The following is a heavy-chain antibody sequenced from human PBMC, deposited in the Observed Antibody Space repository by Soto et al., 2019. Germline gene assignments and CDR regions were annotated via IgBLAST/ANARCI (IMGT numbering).Heavy chain of an antibody. V-gene: IGHV3-48*02. CDR2: ISGSGGTI. D-gene: IGHD6-19*01. J-gene: IGHJ4*02. Sequence: EVQLVESGGGMVQPGGSLRVSCAASGFTLSSYSMHWVRQAPGKGLEWVSYISGSGGTIYYAASVKGRFTISRDNAKNSLSVQMNSLRDEDTAVYCCARETGLRSSGWSYYFDFWGQGTRVTASS. CDR1: GFTLSSYS. CDR3: ARETGLRSSGWSYYFDF.